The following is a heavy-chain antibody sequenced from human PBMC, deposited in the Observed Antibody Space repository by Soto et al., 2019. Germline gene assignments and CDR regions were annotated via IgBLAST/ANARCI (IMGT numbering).Heavy chain of an antibody. Sequence: ASVKVSCKASGYTFTGYYMHWVRQAPGQGLEWMGWINPNSGGTNYAQKFQGWVTMTRDTSISTAYMELSRLRSDDTAVYYCARSELVATLFGMDVWGQGTTVTVSS. CDR3: ARSELVATLFGMDV. V-gene: IGHV1-2*04. J-gene: IGHJ6*02. CDR2: INPNSGGT. CDR1: GYTFTGYY. D-gene: IGHD5-12*01.